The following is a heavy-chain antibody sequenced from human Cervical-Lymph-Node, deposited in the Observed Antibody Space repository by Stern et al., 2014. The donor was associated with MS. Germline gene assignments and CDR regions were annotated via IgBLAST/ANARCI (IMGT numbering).Heavy chain of an antibody. J-gene: IGHJ4*02. Sequence: QLQLQESGPGLVKPSETLFLTCTVSGASISSSRDYWGWIRQPPGKGREWIGSFRDSGSTYYNPPLKSRVTISVDTSTNQVSLKLTFLTAADTAVYFCARHYDRLLRSSFDSWGQGILVTVSS. CDR2: FRDSGST. CDR3: ARHYDRLLRSSFDS. V-gene: IGHV4-39*01. D-gene: IGHD1-26*01. CDR1: GASISSSRDY.